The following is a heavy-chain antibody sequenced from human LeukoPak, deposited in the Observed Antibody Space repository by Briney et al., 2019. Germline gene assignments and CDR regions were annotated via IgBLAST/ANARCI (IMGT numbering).Heavy chain of an antibody. D-gene: IGHD2-15*01. CDR2: INPNSGGT. CDR3: ARDWVKYCSGGSCNDAFDI. V-gene: IGHV1-2*02. J-gene: IGHJ3*02. Sequence: ASVKVSCKASGYTFTGYYMHWVRQAPGQGLEWMGWINPNSGGTNYAQKFQGRVTMTRDTSISTAYMELSRLRSDDTAVYYCARDWVKYCSGGSCNDAFDIWGQGTMVTVSS. CDR1: GYTFTGYY.